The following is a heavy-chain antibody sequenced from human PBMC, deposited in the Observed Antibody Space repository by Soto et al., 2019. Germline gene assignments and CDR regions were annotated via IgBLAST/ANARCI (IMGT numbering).Heavy chain of an antibody. CDR1: GGSISSGGYS. J-gene: IGHJ4*02. Sequence: QLQLQESGSGLVKPSQTLSLTCAVSGGSISSGGYSWSWIRQPPGKGLEWIGYIYHSGSTYYNPSREGRVSISVARSENQFSLKLSSETAADTAVYYCARAGGLGAVAADYWGQGTLVTVSS. CDR3: ARAGGLGAVAADY. CDR2: IYHSGST. D-gene: IGHD3-16*01. V-gene: IGHV4-30-2*01.